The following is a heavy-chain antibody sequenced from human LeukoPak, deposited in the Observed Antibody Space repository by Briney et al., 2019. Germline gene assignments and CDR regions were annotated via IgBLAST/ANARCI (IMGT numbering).Heavy chain of an antibody. CDR1: GFTFSSYA. J-gene: IGHJ4*02. Sequence: QSGGSLRLSCAASGFTFSSYAMSWVRQAPGKGLEWVSSISGRGINTYYADSVKGRFAISRDNSKNTLYLQMNSLRAEDTAVYFCAKSPSGNYYGSTYYFDYWGQGTLVTVSS. D-gene: IGHD3-10*01. CDR2: ISGRGINT. CDR3: AKSPSGNYYGSTYYFDY. V-gene: IGHV3-23*01.